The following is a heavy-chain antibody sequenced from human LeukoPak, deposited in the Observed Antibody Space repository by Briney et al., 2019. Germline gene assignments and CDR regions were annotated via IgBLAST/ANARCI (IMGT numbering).Heavy chain of an antibody. CDR3: ARDSVRGPKHYYGSGRFENWFDP. Sequence: ASVKVSCKASGYTFTGYYMHWVRQAPGQGLEWMGWINPNSGGTNYAQKFQGRVTMTTDTSTSTAYMELRSLRSDDTAVYYCARDSVRGPKHYYGSGRFENWFDPWGQGTLVTVSS. D-gene: IGHD3-10*01. CDR2: INPNSGGT. CDR1: GYTFTGYY. V-gene: IGHV1-2*02. J-gene: IGHJ5*02.